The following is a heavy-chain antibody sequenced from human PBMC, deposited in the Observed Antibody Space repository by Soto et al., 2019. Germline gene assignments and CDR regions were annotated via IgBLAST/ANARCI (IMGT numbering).Heavy chain of an antibody. CDR1: GGSISRNY. V-gene: IGHV4-59*01. CDR3: ARDSNMDV. Sequence: KPSETLSLTCTVSGGSISRNYWSWIRQPPGKGLGWIGYIYYSGSTNYNPSLKSRVTISIDTSKNQFSLNLSSVTAADTAVYYCARDSNMDVWGQGTTVTVSS. CDR2: IYYSGST. J-gene: IGHJ6*02.